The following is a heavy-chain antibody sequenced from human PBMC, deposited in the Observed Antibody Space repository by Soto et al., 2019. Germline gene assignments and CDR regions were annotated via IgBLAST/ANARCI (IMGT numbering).Heavy chain of an antibody. CDR3: AKDIIAAAGIIGYYGMDV. Sequence: GGSLRLSCAASGFTFSSYGMHWVRQAPGKGLEWVAVISYDGSNKYYADSVKGRFTISRDNSKNTLYLQMNSLRAEDTAVYYCAKDIIAAAGIIGYYGMDVWGQGTTVTVSS. CDR1: GFTFSSYG. J-gene: IGHJ6*02. V-gene: IGHV3-30*18. CDR2: ISYDGSNK. D-gene: IGHD6-13*01.